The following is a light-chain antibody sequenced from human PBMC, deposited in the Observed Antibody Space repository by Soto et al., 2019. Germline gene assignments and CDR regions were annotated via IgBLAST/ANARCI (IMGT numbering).Light chain of an antibody. J-gene: IGKJ4*01. CDR1: QSITTY. CDR2: GAS. Sequence: DIQMTQPPSSLSASVGDRVTITCRASQSITTYLNWYQQKPGKAPKLLIYGASSLQSGVPSRFSGSGSGTDFTLTISSLQPEDFATYYCQHSYNTPRTFGGGTKVETK. CDR3: QHSYNTPRT. V-gene: IGKV1-39*01.